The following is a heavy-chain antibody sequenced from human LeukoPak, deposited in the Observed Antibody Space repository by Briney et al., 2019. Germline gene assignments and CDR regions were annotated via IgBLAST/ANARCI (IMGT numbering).Heavy chain of an antibody. CDR3: AKDSYYDSSGQGYFDY. V-gene: IGHV3-9*01. CDR1: GFTFDDYA. J-gene: IGHJ4*02. Sequence: PGGSLRLSCAASGFTFDDYAMHWVRQAPGKGLEWVSGISWNSGSIGYADSVKGRFTISRDNAKNSLYLQMNSLRAEDTALYYCAKDSYYDSSGQGYFDYWGQGTLVTVSS. CDR2: ISWNSGSI. D-gene: IGHD3-22*01.